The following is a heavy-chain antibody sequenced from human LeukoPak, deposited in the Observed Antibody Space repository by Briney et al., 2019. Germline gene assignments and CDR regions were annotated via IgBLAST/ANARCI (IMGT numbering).Heavy chain of an antibody. CDR2: IYYSGST. CDR1: GGSISSYY. CDR3: AGEGSDY. J-gene: IGHJ4*02. D-gene: IGHD6-6*01. V-gene: IGHV4-59*01. Sequence: SETLSLTCTVYGGSISSYYWSWIRQPPGKGLEWIGYIYYSGSTNYNPSLKSRVTISVDTSKNQFSLKLSSVTAADTAVYYCAGEGSDYWGQGTLVTVSS.